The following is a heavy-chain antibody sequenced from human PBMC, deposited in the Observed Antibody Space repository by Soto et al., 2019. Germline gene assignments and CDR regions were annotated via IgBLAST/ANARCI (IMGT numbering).Heavy chain of an antibody. CDR2: INHSGST. V-gene: IGHV4-34*01. D-gene: IGHD2-2*01. J-gene: IGHJ5*02. CDR3: ARGAYLGYCSSTSCPDNWFDP. CDR1: GGSFIGYY. Sequence: SETLSVTCAVDGGSFIGYYLSWIRQPTGKGLEWIGEINHSGSTNYNPSLKSRVTISVDTSKNQFSLKLSSVTAADTAVYYCARGAYLGYCSSTSCPDNWFDPWGQGTLVTVSS.